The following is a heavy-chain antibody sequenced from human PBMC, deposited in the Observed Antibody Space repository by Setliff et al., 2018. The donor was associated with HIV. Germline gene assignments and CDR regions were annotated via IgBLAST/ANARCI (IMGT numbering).Heavy chain of an antibody. CDR3: ARSPQGGYFDY. CDR2: IYSGGTT. Sequence: PGGSLRLSCEASGFTVSSSYMAWVRQAPGKGLEWVSIIYSGGTTYYADSVKGRFTISRDNSKNTLYLQMNSLRVEDTAVYHCARSPQGGYFDYWGQGTLVTVSS. J-gene: IGHJ4*03. V-gene: IGHV3-53*01. CDR1: GFTVSSSY.